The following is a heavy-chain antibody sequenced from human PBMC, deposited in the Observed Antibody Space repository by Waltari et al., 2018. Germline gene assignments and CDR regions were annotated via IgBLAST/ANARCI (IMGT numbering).Heavy chain of an antibody. CDR2: IRYDGSNK. D-gene: IGHD3-3*01. CDR1: GFTFSSYG. V-gene: IGHV3-30*02. CDR3: AKDGFSLIFGVVHPPYYYYMDV. J-gene: IGHJ6*03. Sequence: QVQLVESGGGVVQPGGSLRLSCAASGFTFSSYGMLWVRQAPGKGLAWVAFIRYDGSNKYYADSVKGRFTISRDNSKNTLYLQMNSLRAEDTAVYYCAKDGFSLIFGVVHPPYYYYMDVWGKGTTVTVSS.